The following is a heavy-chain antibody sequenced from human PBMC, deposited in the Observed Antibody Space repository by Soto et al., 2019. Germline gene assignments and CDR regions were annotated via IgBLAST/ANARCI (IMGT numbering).Heavy chain of an antibody. Sequence: GGSLRLSCAASGFTFSSYWMHWVRQAPGKGLVWVSRITSDGSTTSYADSVKGRFTISRDNAKNSLYLQMNSLRAEDTAVYYCARDDSVYDSFPYSSGWFSYYYMDVWGKGTTVTVSS. CDR3: ARDDSVYDSFPYSSGWFSYYYMDV. D-gene: IGHD6-19*01. J-gene: IGHJ6*03. CDR1: GFTFSSYW. V-gene: IGHV3-74*01. CDR2: ITSDGSTT.